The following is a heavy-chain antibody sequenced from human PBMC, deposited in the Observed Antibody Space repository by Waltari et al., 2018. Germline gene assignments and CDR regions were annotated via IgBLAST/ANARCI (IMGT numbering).Heavy chain of an antibody. CDR2: IYTSGST. V-gene: IGHV4-61*02. CDR3: ARDPPQLADAFDI. J-gene: IGHJ3*02. D-gene: IGHD3-10*01. Sequence: QVQLQESGPGLVKPSETLSLTCSVSGGSISSGSYYWTWIRQPAGKGLEWIGRIYTSGSTNYNPSLRRRLTISVDTSNNQFSLKLSSVTAADTAVYYCARDPPQLADAFDIWGQGTMVIVSS. CDR1: GGSISSGSYY.